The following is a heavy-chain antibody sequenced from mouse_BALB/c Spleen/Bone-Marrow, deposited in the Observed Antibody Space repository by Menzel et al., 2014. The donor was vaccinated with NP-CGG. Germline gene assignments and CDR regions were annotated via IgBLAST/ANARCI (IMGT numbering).Heavy chain of an antibody. CDR1: GYTFTDHA. J-gene: IGHJ4*01. D-gene: IGHD2-14*01. CDR2: ISGYYGDA. CDR3: ARSGKVRNAMDY. V-gene: IGHV1S137*01. Sequence: VQLQESGAKLVRPGVSVKISCKGSGYTFTDHAMHWVKRSHAKSLEWIGLISGYYGDAIYNQKFKGKATMTVDKSSSTAYMELVRLTSEDSAIYYCARSGKVRNAMDYWGQGTSVTVSS.